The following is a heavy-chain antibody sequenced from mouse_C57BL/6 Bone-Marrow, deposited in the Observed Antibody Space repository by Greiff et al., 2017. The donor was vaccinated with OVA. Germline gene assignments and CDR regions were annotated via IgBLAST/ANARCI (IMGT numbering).Heavy chain of an antibody. Sequence: QVQLQQPGAELVKPGASVKLSCKASGYTFTSYWMHWVKQRPGQGLEWIGMIHPNSGSTNYNEKFKSKATLTVDKSSSTAYMQLSSLTSEDAAVYYCARKGQLRPWFAYWGQGTLGTVSA. J-gene: IGHJ3*01. V-gene: IGHV1-64*01. CDR1: GYTFTSYW. D-gene: IGHD3-2*02. CDR3: ARKGQLRPWFAY. CDR2: IHPNSGST.